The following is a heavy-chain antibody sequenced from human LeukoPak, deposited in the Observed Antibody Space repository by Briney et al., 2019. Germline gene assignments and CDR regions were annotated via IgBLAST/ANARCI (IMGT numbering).Heavy chain of an antibody. Sequence: GGSLRLSCAASGFTFSSYWMSWVRQAPGKGLVWVANVKQDGSERYYVGSVRGRFTISRDNAKNTLYLQMNSLRAEDTAVYYCAREGAYYLDSWGQGTLVAVSS. CDR3: AREGAYYLDS. CDR1: GFTFSSYW. D-gene: IGHD4/OR15-4a*01. CDR2: VKQDGSER. J-gene: IGHJ4*02. V-gene: IGHV3-7*01.